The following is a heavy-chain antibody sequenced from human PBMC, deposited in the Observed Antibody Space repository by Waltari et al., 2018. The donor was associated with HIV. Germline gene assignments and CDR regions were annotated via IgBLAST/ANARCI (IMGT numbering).Heavy chain of an antibody. V-gene: IGHV4-39*01. D-gene: IGHD4-17*01. Sequence: QLQLQESGPGLVKPSGTLSLTCTVSGGSISSSRYYWGWIRQPPGKGLEWIGSIYYSGNTYYKPSLKSRVALSVDTSKNQFSLKLSSVTAADTAVYYCARRGFYGDYESHFDYWGQGTLVTVSS. J-gene: IGHJ4*02. CDR2: IYYSGNT. CDR1: GGSISSSRYY. CDR3: ARRGFYGDYESHFDY.